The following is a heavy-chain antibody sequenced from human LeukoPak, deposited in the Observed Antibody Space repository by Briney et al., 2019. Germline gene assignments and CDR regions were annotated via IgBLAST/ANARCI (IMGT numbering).Heavy chain of an antibody. CDR1: GFTVITSD. D-gene: IGHD1-14*01. J-gene: IGHJ4*02. CDR2: LYSDGNT. Sequence: GGSLRLSWAASGFTVITSDMTWVRQAPGKGLEWVSVLYSDGNTKYADSVQGRFTISRDNSKNTLYLEMNSLSPDDTAVYYCARGVEPLAANTLAYWGQGTLVTVSS. CDR3: ARGVEPLAANTLAY. V-gene: IGHV3-53*01.